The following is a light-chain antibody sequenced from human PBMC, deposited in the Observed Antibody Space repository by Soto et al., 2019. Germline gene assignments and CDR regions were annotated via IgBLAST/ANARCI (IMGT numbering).Light chain of an antibody. V-gene: IGKV3-15*01. J-gene: IGKJ2*01. CDR2: GAS. Sequence: EIVMTQSPDTLSVSPGERATLSCRASQSVSSNLAWYQQKPGQAPWLLIFGASTRATGIPARFSGSGSGKEFTLTISRLQSEDFAVYHCQQYNNWPYTFGHGTTLEIK. CDR1: QSVSSN. CDR3: QQYNNWPYT.